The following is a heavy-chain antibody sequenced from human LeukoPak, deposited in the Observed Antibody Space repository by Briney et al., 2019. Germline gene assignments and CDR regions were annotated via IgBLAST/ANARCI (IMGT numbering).Heavy chain of an antibody. J-gene: IGHJ4*02. Sequence: SVKVSCKASGYTFTSFDFNWVRQAPGQGLEWMGGIIPIFGTANYAQKFQGRVTITADESTSTAYMELSSLRSEDTAVYYCARWSGWTPRSFDYWGQGTLVTVSS. CDR3: ARWSGWTPRSFDY. D-gene: IGHD6-19*01. V-gene: IGHV1-69*13. CDR1: GYTFTSFD. CDR2: IIPIFGTA.